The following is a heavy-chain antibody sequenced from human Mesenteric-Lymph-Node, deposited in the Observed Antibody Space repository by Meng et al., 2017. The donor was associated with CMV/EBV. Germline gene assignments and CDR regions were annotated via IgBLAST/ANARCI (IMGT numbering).Heavy chain of an antibody. CDR3: ARGPVAGAFDF. J-gene: IGHJ4*02. Sequence: LSCAASGFTFSDYYMSWIRQAPGKGLEWVSYISSYSSAIYYADSVKGRFTISRDNAKNSVYLQMNSLRAEDTAVYYCARGPVAGAFDFWGQGTLVTVSS. CDR2: ISSYSSAI. V-gene: IGHV3-11*04. CDR1: GFTFSDYY. D-gene: IGHD6-19*01.